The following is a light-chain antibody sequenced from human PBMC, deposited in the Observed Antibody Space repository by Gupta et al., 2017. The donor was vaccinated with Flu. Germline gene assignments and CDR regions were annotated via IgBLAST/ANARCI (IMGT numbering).Light chain of an antibody. CDR1: QSVLYSSNNKNY. CDR2: WAS. J-gene: IGKJ1*01. Sequence: DIVMTQSPDALPVSLGERATINCKSSQSVLYSSNNKNYLAWYQQKPGQPPKLLIYWASTRESGVPDRFSGSGSGTDFTLTISSLQAEDVAVYYCQQYYNTPTFGQGTKVEIK. CDR3: QQYYNTPT. V-gene: IGKV4-1*01.